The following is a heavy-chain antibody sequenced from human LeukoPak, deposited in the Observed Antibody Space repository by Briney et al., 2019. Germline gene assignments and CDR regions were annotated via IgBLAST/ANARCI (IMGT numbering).Heavy chain of an antibody. V-gene: IGHV5-51*01. CDR1: GYSFTSYW. D-gene: IGHD2-15*01. CDR3: ARRHCSGGSCYYNWFDP. CDR2: IYPGDSDT. Sequence: HGEALKISCKGSGYSFTSYWIGWVRQMPGKGLEWRGIIYPGDSDTRYSPSFQGQVTISADKSISTAYLQWSSLKASDTAMYYCARRHCSGGSCYYNWFDPWGQGTLVTVSS. J-gene: IGHJ5*02.